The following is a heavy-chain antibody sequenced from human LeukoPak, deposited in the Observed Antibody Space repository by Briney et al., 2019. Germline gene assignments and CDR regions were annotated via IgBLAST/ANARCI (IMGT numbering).Heavy chain of an antibody. CDR3: ARGPGSSGWYRHWYFDL. V-gene: IGHV3-13*01. J-gene: IGHJ2*01. D-gene: IGHD6-19*01. CDR1: GFTFSSYD. CDR2: IGTAGDT. Sequence: GGSLRLSCAASGFTFSSYDMHWVRQATGKGLEWVSAIGTAGDTYYPGSVKGRFTISRENAKNSLYLQMNSLRAGDTAVYHCARGPGSSGWYRHWYFDLWGRGTLVTVSS.